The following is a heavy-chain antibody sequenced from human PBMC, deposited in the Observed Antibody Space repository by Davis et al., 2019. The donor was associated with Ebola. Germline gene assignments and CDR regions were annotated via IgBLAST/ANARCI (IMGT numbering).Heavy chain of an antibody. CDR3: ARDLGGYNYYYYYGMDV. CDR2: IIPILGIA. Sequence: SVKVSCKASGGTFSSYAISWVRQAPGQGLEWMGRIIPILGIANYAQKFQGRVTITADKSTSTAYMELSSLRSEDTAVYYCARDLGGYNYYYYYGMDVWGQGTTVTVSS. D-gene: IGHD5-24*01. V-gene: IGHV1-69*04. CDR1: GGTFSSYA. J-gene: IGHJ6*02.